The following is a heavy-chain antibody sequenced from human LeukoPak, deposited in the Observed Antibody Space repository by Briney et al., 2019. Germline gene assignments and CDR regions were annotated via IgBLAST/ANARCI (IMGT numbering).Heavy chain of an antibody. CDR3: ARTVSGSADNYFRYFMDV. Sequence: GGSLTLSCAASGYTFSDFSVNWVRQAPGKGLEWVSSISVRSNYRYYADSVRGRFTISRDGARDSLFLQMNSLRAEDTAVYYCARTVSGSADNYFRYFMDVWGIGTMVTVSS. CDR1: GYTFSDFS. CDR2: ISVRSNYR. J-gene: IGHJ6*03. V-gene: IGHV3-21*01. D-gene: IGHD3-10*01.